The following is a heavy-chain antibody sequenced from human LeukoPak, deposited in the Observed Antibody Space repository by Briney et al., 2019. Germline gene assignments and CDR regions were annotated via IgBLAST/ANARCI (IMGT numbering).Heavy chain of an antibody. Sequence: SETLSLTCAVYGGSFSGYYWSWIRQPPGKGLEWIGEINHSGSTNYNPSLKSRVTISVDTSKNQFSLKLSSVTAADTAVYYCARGLSLGVPAAPYYYYYYMDVWGKGTTVTVSS. CDR3: ARGLSLGVPAAPYYYYYYMDV. J-gene: IGHJ6*03. D-gene: IGHD2-2*01. V-gene: IGHV4-34*01. CDR1: GGSFSGYY. CDR2: INHSGST.